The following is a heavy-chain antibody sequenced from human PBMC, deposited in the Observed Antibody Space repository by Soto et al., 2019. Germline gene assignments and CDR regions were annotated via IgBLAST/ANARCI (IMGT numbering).Heavy chain of an antibody. CDR1: GFTFSSYG. J-gene: IGHJ4*02. CDR3: ARDHDFWSGYFDY. D-gene: IGHD3-3*01. CDR2: IWYDGSNK. Sequence: HVQLVESGGGVVQPGRSLRLSCAASGFTFSSYGMHWVRQAPGKGLEWVAVIWYDGSNKYYADSVKGRFTISRDNSKNTLYLQMNSLRAEDTAVYYCARDHDFWSGYFDYWGQGTLVTVSS. V-gene: IGHV3-33*01.